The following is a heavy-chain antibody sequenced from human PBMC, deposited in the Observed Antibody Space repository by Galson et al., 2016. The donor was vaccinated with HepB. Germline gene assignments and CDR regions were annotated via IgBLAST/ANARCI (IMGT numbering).Heavy chain of an antibody. CDR2: INPSGGST. Sequence: SVKVSCKASGYTFTNYGISWVRQAPGQGLEWMGLINPSGGSTSYAQKFQGRVTMTRDRSTSTVYMELSSLRSEDTAVYYCVRGGANGDYWGQGALVTVSS. V-gene: IGHV1-46*01. CDR3: VRGGANGDY. J-gene: IGHJ4*02. CDR1: GYTFTNYG. D-gene: IGHD4/OR15-4a*01.